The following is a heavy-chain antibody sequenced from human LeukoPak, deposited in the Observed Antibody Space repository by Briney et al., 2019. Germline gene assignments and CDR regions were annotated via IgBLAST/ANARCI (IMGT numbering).Heavy chain of an antibody. CDR1: GYTFTGYY. J-gene: IGHJ4*02. CDR3: ARAHYGDLTYFDY. CDR2: INPNSGGT. V-gene: IGHV1-2*02. D-gene: IGHD4-17*01. Sequence: ASVKVSCKASGYTFTGYYMHWVRQPPGQGLEWMGWINPNSGGTNYAQKFQGRVTMTRDTSISTAYMELSRLRSDDTAVYYCARAHYGDLTYFDYWGQGTLVTVSS.